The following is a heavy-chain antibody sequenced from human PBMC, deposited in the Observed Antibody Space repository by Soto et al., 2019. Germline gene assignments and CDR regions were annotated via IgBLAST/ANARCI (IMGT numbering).Heavy chain of an antibody. D-gene: IGHD3-16*01. CDR1: GYSFTGYY. CDR3: ALWIGPLNYGGYDYVWGRYRKLHHHAAVDI. Sequence: GASVKVSCKAYGYSFTGYYLHWVRQAPGQGLERMGWINPNTGGTNYAQKFQGRVTMTRDTSISTAFMEWSRLRSDDTALYYCALWIGPLNYGGYDYVWGRYRKLHHHAAVDIWGQGTMVTVSS. CDR2: INPNTGGT. J-gene: IGHJ3*02. V-gene: IGHV1-2*02.